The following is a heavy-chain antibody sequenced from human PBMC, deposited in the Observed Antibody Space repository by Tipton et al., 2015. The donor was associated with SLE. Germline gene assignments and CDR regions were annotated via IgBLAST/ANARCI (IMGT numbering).Heavy chain of an antibody. CDR3: ASEGVHYDFWSGATGAFDI. CDR2: IYYSGST. V-gene: IGHV4-59*12. Sequence: TLSLTCTVSGGSISSYYWSWIRQPPGKGLEWIGCIYYSGSTNYNPSLKSRVTISVDTSKNQFSLKLSSVTAADTAVYYCASEGVHYDFWSGATGAFDIWGQGTMVTVSS. D-gene: IGHD3-3*01. J-gene: IGHJ3*02. CDR1: GGSISSYY.